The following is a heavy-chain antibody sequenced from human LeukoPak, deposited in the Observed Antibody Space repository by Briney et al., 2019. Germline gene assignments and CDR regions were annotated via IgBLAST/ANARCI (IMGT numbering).Heavy chain of an antibody. J-gene: IGHJ6*02. D-gene: IGHD3-10*01. CDR3: AGSEAPITPPPYDMGV. CDR2: IYSSGNT. Sequence: SETLSLTCTLSGDSISSGGYCWNWFRQHPGKGLEWIGYIYSSGNTFYNPSLKSRVIISVDTSKNQFSLKLSSVTAADTALYYCAGSEAPITPPPYDMGVWGQGTKVTVSS. V-gene: IGHV4-31*03. CDR1: GDSISSGGYC.